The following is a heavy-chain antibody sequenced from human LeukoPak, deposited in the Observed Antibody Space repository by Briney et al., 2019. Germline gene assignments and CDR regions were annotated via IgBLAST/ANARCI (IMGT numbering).Heavy chain of an antibody. J-gene: IGHJ5*02. V-gene: IGHV3-30*03. CDR1: GFTFSNY. CDR2: ISYDGTNK. D-gene: IGHD2-2*01. Sequence: GGSLRLSCAASGFTFSNYMHWVRQAPGKGLEWVAVISYDGTNKDYADSVKGRFTISRDNSKNTLYLQMNSLRTEDTAVYFCARGIPAQFAFDPWGQGTLVTVSS. CDR3: ARGIPAQFAFDP.